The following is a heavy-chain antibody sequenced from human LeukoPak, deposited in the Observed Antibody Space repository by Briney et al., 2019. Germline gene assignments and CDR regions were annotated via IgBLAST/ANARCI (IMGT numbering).Heavy chain of an antibody. CDR2: INPSGGST. Sequence: VASVKVSCKASGYTFTSYYMHWVRQAPGQGLEWMGIINPSGGSTSYAQKFQGRVTMTRDTSTSTVYMGLRSLRSEDMAVYYCARGSITMIPPRDAADAFDIWGQGTMVTVSS. CDR3: ARGSITMIPPRDAADAFDI. D-gene: IGHD3-22*01. CDR1: GYTFTSYY. V-gene: IGHV1-46*01. J-gene: IGHJ3*02.